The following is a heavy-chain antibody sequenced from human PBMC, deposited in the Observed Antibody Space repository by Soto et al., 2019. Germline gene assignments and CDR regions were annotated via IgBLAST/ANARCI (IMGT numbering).Heavy chain of an antibody. J-gene: IGHJ5*02. CDR3: ATAYDDTRAFNDP. D-gene: IGHD3-22*01. CDR1: GFTLSNYL. Sequence: PGGSLRLSGDTAGFTLSNYLMWWVGQAPKRGLEWVSSISGRGDGRSYADSGKGRFTIARANSEKTLYLQINSLRAEDTATYFCATAYDDTRAFNDPWGQGTLVTVSS. V-gene: IGHV3-23*01. CDR2: ISGRGDGR.